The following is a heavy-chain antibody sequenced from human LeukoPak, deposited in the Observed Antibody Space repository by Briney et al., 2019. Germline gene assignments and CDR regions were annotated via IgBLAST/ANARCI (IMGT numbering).Heavy chain of an antibody. CDR3: VGGWSKYYFDY. CDR1: GFTFSSYW. J-gene: IGHJ4*02. CDR2: IKQDGSEK. Sequence: GGSLRLSCAASGFTFSSYWMSWVHQAPGKGLEWVANIKQDGSEKYYVDSVKGRFTISRDNAKNSLYLQMNSLRAEDTAVYYCVGGWSKYYFDYWGQGTLVTVSS. D-gene: IGHD6-19*01. V-gene: IGHV3-7*01.